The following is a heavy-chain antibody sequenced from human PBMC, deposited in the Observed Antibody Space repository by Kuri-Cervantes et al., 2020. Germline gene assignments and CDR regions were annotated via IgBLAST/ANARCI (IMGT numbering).Heavy chain of an antibody. J-gene: IGHJ4*02. D-gene: IGHD5-12*01. CDR2: ISYDGSNK. CDR1: GFTFSSYG. CDR3: ARYLGYSGYGYFDY. V-gene: IGHV3-30*03. Sequence: GGSLRLSCAASGFTFSSYGMHWVRQAPGKGLEWVAVISYDGSNKYYADSVKGRFTISRDNSKNTLYLQMNSLRAEDTAVYYCARYLGYSGYGYFDYWGQGTLVTVSS.